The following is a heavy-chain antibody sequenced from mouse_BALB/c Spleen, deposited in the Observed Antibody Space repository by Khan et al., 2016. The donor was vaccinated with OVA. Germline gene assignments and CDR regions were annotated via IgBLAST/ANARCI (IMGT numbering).Heavy chain of an antibody. D-gene: IGHD2-10*01. J-gene: IGHJ4*01. Sequence: VQLQESGPGLVAPPQSLSITCTISGFSLTNYGIHWVRQPPGKGLEWLVVIWSDGSTTYNSALKSRLTISKDNSKSQVFLKMNSLQTDDTAMYFCGRQPYYHYNVMDYWGQGTSVTVSS. CDR1: GFSLTNYG. CDR3: GRQPYYHYNVMDY. CDR2: IWSDGST. V-gene: IGHV2-6-1*01.